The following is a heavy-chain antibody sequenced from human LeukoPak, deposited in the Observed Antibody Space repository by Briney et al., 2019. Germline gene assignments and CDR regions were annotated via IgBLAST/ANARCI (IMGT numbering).Heavy chain of an antibody. V-gene: IGHV1-18*01. CDR2: ISAYNGNT. CDR3: ARVDVTYYYDSSGYYYFDY. J-gene: IGHJ4*02. Sequence: GASVKVSCKASGYTFTSYGISWVRQAPGQGLEWMGWISAYNGNTNYAQKLQGRVTMTTDTSTSTAYMELRSLRSDDTAVYYCARVDVTYYYDSSGYYYFDYWGQGTLVTVSS. CDR1: GYTFTSYG. D-gene: IGHD3-22*01.